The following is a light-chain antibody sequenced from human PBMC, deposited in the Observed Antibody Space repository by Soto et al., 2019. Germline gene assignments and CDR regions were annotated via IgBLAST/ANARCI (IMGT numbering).Light chain of an antibody. CDR2: DDS. J-gene: IGLJ1*01. V-gene: IGLV3-21*02. Sequence: SYELAQPPSVSVAPGQTARITCGGNNIGSKSVHWYQQKPGQAPVLVVYDDSDRPPGIPERFSGSNSGNTATLTISRVEAGDEADYYCQVWDSSSDLPLVFGTGTKVTVL. CDR3: QVWDSSSDLPLV. CDR1: NIGSKS.